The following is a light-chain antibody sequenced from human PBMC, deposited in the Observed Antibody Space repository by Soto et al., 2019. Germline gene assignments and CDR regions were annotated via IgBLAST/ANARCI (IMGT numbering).Light chain of an antibody. J-gene: IGLJ2*01. CDR2: EVS. CDR3: SSYRSTTTRVV. Sequence: QSVLTQPASVSGSPGQSVTISCTGTSSDIGGYNYVSWYQHHPGKAPQLIIYEVSDRPSGVSNRFSGSKSGNTASLTISGLQAEDEAAYYCSSYRSTTTRVVFGGGTKLTV. CDR1: SSDIGGYNY. V-gene: IGLV2-14*01.